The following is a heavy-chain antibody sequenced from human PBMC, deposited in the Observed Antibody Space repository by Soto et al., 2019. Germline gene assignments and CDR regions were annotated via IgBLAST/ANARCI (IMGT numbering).Heavy chain of an antibody. D-gene: IGHD6-6*01. V-gene: IGHV1-46*01. CDR3: ARIVGGYSSSSVRAFDI. J-gene: IGHJ3*02. Sequence: ASVKVSCKASGYTFTSYYMHWVRQAPGQGLEWMGIINPSGGSTSYAQKFQGRVTMTRDTSTSTVYMELSSLRSVDTATYYCARIVGGYSSSSVRAFDIWGQGTMVTVSS. CDR1: GYTFTSYY. CDR2: INPSGGST.